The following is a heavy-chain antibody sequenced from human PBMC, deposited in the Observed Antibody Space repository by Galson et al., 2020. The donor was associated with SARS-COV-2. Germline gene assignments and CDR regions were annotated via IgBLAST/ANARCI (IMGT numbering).Heavy chain of an antibody. CDR2: IWYDGSNK. CDR3: ARGRGDSSSWSGYYFDY. D-gene: IGHD6-13*01. Sequence: GGSLRLSCAASGFTFSSYGMHWVRQAPGKGLEWVAVIWYDGSNKYYADSVKGRFTISRDNSKNTLYLQMNNLRAEDTAVYYCARGRGDSSSWSGYYFDYWGQGTLVTVSS. J-gene: IGHJ4*02. V-gene: IGHV3-33*01. CDR1: GFTFSSYG.